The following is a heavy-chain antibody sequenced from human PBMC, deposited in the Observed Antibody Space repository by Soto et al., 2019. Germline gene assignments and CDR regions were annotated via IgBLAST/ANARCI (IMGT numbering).Heavy chain of an antibody. Sequence: SETLSLTCTVSGGSISSGGYYWSWIRQHPGKGLEWIGYIYYSGSTYYNPSLKSRVTISVDTSKNQFSLKLSSVTTADTAVYYCARGLYDYIWGSYPPDYWGQGTLVTVSS. V-gene: IGHV4-31*03. CDR1: GGSISSGGYY. D-gene: IGHD3-16*01. CDR2: IYYSGST. CDR3: ARGLYDYIWGSYPPDY. J-gene: IGHJ4*02.